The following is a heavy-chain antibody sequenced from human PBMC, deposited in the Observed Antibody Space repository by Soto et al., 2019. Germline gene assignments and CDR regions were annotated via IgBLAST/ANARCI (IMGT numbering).Heavy chain of an antibody. CDR1: GGSISSGGYY. CDR2: VHYSGST. V-gene: IGHV4-31*03. D-gene: IGHD2-21*02. J-gene: IGHJ4*02. Sequence: QVQLQESGPGLVKPSQTLSLTCTVSGGSISSGGYYWSWIRQHPGKGLECIGNVHYSGSTYYNPSLRSRVTISVDTSKNQFVLKLSSVTAADAAVYYCARGDYYFDYWGQGTLVTVSS. CDR3: ARGDYYFDY.